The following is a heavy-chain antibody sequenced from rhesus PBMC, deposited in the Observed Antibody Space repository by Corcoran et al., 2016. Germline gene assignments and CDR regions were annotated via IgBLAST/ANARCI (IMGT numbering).Heavy chain of an antibody. V-gene: IGHV3S5*01. CDR1: GFTFSSYG. CDR2: ISNGGGST. CDR3: ASIAAAGLFPYYFDY. Sequence: EVQLVESGGGLVQPGGSLRLSCAASGFTFSSYGMSWVRPAPGKGLEWVSYISNGGGSTDYADSVKGRFTISRDNSKNTLSLQMNSLRAEDTAVYYCASIAAAGLFPYYFDYWGQGVLVTVSS. D-gene: IGHD6S26*01. J-gene: IGHJ4*01.